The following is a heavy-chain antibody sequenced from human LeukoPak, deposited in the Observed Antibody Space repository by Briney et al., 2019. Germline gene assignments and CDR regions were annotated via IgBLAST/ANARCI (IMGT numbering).Heavy chain of an antibody. J-gene: IGHJ4*02. CDR3: AKRSDYGGNGNYFDY. CDR1: GFTFSSSG. Sequence: GGSLRLSCAASGFTFSSSGMSWVRQAPGKGLEWVSTISGRDTNTYYTDSVEGRFIISRDNSKNTLYLQMNSLRAEDTAVYYCAKRSDYGGNGNYFDYWGQGTPVTVSS. CDR2: ISGRDTNT. V-gene: IGHV3-23*01. D-gene: IGHD4-23*01.